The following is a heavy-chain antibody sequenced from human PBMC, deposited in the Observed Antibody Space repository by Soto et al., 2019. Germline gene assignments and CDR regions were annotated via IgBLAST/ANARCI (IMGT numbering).Heavy chain of an antibody. Sequence: VQLVESGGGLVQPGRSLRLSCAASGFTFDEYAMHWVRQAPGKGLEWVSGITWSSVNIDYADSVKGRLTMSRDNAKKYLYLQRNGLSAEDTALYYCAKEQAWKMTKVTTDAFDVSGQGTMVTTSS. CDR3: AKEQAWKMTKVTTDAFDV. J-gene: IGHJ3*01. V-gene: IGHV3-9*01. D-gene: IGHD4-17*01. CDR2: ITWSSVNI. CDR1: GFTFDEYA.